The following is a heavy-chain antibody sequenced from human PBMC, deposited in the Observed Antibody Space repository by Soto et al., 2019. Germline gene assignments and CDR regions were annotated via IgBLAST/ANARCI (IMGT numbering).Heavy chain of an antibody. CDR2: TKRDGSGT. CDR3: ARGGFDYGRGRMDV. J-gene: IGHJ6*04. V-gene: IGHV3-74*01. CDR1: GFTFSNYW. D-gene: IGHD3-10*01. Sequence: EVQLVESGGGLLQPGGSLTLSCTASGFTFSNYWMHWVRQAPGKGLVWVSRTKRDGSGTSYTDSVRGRFTISRDNAYNTLYLQKSNLRAEDTAVYYCARGGFDYGRGRMDVWGKGTTVIVSS.